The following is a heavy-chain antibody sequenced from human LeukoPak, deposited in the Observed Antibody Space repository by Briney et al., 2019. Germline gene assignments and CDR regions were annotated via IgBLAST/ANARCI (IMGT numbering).Heavy chain of an antibody. CDR1: GFTFSSYA. D-gene: IGHD2-2*01. CDR3: ARDMVDIVVVPLYGMDV. Sequence: GGSPRLSCAASGFTFSSYAMSWVRQAPGKGLEWVSAISGSGGSTYYADSVKGRFTISRDNAKNSLYLQMNSLRAEDTAVYYCARDMVDIVVVPLYGMDVWGQGTTVTVSS. CDR2: ISGSGGST. V-gene: IGHV3-23*01. J-gene: IGHJ6*02.